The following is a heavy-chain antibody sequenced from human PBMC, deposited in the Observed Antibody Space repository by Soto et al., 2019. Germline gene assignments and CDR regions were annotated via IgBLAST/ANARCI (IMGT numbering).Heavy chain of an antibody. CDR3: ARFVRSCSGTTCYTRADV. D-gene: IGHD2-2*02. CDR1: GGALSGYY. CDR2: IYSSGST. V-gene: IGHV4-59*10. Sequence: PSETLSLTCAVKGGALSGYYWTWIRQPPGKRLEWIGFIYSSGSTNYNPSLKSRVTMSVDTSKNQFSLKLRSVIVADTAVYHCARFVRSCSGTTCYTRADVWGQGTTVTVSS. J-gene: IGHJ6*02.